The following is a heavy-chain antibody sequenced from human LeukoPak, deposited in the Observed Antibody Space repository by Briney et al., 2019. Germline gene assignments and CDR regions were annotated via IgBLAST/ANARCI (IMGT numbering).Heavy chain of an antibody. V-gene: IGHV4-4*08. J-gene: IGHJ3*02. Sequence: SETLSLTCTVSGGSIKGYHWSWIRQPPGKGLEWTGYIYSNEATEYKPSLKSRVTISADTSKNQFSLKLTSVSAADTAIYYCARRNDFHIWGQGTMVTVSS. CDR1: GGSIKGYH. D-gene: IGHD3/OR15-3a*01. CDR3: ARRNDFHI. CDR2: IYSNEAT.